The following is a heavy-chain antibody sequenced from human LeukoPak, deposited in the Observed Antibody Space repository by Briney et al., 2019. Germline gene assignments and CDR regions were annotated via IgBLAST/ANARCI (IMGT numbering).Heavy chain of an antibody. CDR2: IHKDGTNT. J-gene: IGHJ2*01. Sequence: GGSLRLSCAASGFTFNSYSINWVRQAPGKGLVWVSRIHKDGTNTGHADSVKGRFTISRDNAKNTLYLQMNSLRPEDTAVYYCARERMGSGNWYLDLWGRGTLVTVSS. CDR1: GFTFNSYS. V-gene: IGHV3-74*01. D-gene: IGHD3-10*01. CDR3: ARERMGSGNWYLDL.